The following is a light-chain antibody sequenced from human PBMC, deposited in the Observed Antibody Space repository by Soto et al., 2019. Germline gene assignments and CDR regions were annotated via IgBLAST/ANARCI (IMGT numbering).Light chain of an antibody. CDR1: QSISSY. V-gene: IGKV1-39*01. J-gene: IGKJ1*01. CDR2: AAS. Sequence: DIQMTQSPSSLSASVGDRVTITCRASQSISSYLNWYQQKPGKAPKLLIYAASSLQSGVPSRFSGSGSVTDFTLTISSLQPEDFATYYCQQSYSRTFGQGTKVEIK. CDR3: QQSYSRT.